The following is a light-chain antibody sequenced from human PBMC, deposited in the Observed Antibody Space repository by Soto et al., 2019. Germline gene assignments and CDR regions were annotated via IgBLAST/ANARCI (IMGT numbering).Light chain of an antibody. CDR1: SSDVGCHNY. CDR3: SSTAGNNNLV. V-gene: IGLV2-8*01. Sequence: QTVLTQSPSASGSPGQSVTISCTGTSSDVGCHNYVSWYQHHPGKAPKLIIYEVSKRPSGVPDRFSGSKSANTASLTVSGLQAEDEAFYYCSSTAGNNNLVFGGGTKLTVL. CDR2: EVS. J-gene: IGLJ3*02.